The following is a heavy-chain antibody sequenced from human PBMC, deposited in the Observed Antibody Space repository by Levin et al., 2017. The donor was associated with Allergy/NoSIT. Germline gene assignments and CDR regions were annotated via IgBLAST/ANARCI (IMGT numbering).Heavy chain of an antibody. D-gene: IGHD6-19*01. V-gene: IGHV3-33*01. CDR2: IWYDGSNK. J-gene: IGHJ5*02. Sequence: PGGSLRLSCAASGFTFSSYGMHWVRQAPGKGLEWVAVIWYDGSNKYYADSVKGRFTISRDNSKNTLYLQMNSLRAEDTAVYYCARESLPSGWYFPHPTDNWFDPWGQGTLVTVSS. CDR3: ARESLPSGWYFPHPTDNWFDP. CDR1: GFTFSSYG.